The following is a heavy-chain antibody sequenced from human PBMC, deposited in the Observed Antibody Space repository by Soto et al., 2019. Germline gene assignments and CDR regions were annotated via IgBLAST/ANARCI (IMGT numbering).Heavy chain of an antibody. CDR2: IYYSGST. CDR1: GGSISSGGYY. V-gene: IGHV4-31*03. D-gene: IGHD3-3*01. J-gene: IGHJ4*02. CDR3: ARGGGPRITIFGVVSLNFDY. Sequence: QVQLQESGPGLVKPTQTLSLTCTVSGGSISSGGYYWSWIRQHPGKGLEWIGYIYYSGSTYYNPSLKSRVTISVDTSKNQFSLKLSSVTAADTAVYYCARGGGPRITIFGVVSLNFDYRGQGTLVTVSS.